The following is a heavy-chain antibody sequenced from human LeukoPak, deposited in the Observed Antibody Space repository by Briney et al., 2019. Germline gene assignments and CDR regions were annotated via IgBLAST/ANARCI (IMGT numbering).Heavy chain of an antibody. D-gene: IGHD2-15*01. Sequence: SETLSLTCTVSGGSISSYYWSWIRQPPGKGLEWIGYIYYSGSTSYNPSLKSRVTISVDTSKNQFSLKLSSVTAADTAVYYCARAQEYCSGGSCYPRYYFDYWGQGTLVTVSS. V-gene: IGHV4-59*01. CDR2: IYYSGST. CDR1: GGSISSYY. CDR3: ARAQEYCSGGSCYPRYYFDY. J-gene: IGHJ4*02.